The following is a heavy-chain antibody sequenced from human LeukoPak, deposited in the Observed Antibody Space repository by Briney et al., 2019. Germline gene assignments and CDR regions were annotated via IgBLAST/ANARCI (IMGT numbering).Heavy chain of an antibody. CDR2: IIPIFGTA. J-gene: IGHJ4*02. CDR1: GGTFSSYA. V-gene: IGHV1-69*05. CDR3: ATYSSSYYKYEIPNY. Sequence: SVKVSCKASGGTFSSYAISWVRQAPGQGLEWMGRIIPIFGTANYAQKFQGRVTITTDESTSTAYMELSSLRSEDTAVYYCATYSSSYYKYEIPNYWGQGTLVTVSS. D-gene: IGHD6-6*01.